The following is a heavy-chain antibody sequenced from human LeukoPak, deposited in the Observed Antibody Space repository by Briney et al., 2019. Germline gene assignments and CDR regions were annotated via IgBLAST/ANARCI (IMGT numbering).Heavy chain of an antibody. Sequence: GASVKVSCKASGYTFTGYYIHWVRQAPGQGLEWMGWFNPNSGDTHYAQKFQGRVTMTRDTSISTAYMDLNSLISDDTAVYYCARVQYQLLFEGNWFDPWGQGTLVTVSS. CDR1: GYTFTGYY. CDR2: FNPNSGDT. D-gene: IGHD2-2*01. CDR3: ARVQYQLLFEGNWFDP. J-gene: IGHJ5*02. V-gene: IGHV1-2*02.